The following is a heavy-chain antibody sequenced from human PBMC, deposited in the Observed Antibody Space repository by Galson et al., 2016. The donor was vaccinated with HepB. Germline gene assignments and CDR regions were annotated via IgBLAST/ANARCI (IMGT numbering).Heavy chain of an antibody. CDR2: ISGGGDSK. J-gene: IGHJ4*02. D-gene: IGHD6-19*01. CDR1: GFSFSDYA. V-gene: IGHV3-23*01. Sequence: SLRLSCAASGFSFSDYAVSWVRQSRGKGLEWVSAISGGGDSKYYADSVKGRFTISRDNSRNTQYLQMNSLRAEDTAVYHCAKGWVGWLVQDHFDHWGQGTLVTVSP. CDR3: AKGWVGWLVQDHFDH.